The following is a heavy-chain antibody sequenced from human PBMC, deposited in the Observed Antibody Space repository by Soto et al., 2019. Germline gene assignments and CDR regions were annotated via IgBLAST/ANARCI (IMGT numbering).Heavy chain of an antibody. Sequence: SHTLSLTCAISGDSVSSNSAAWNWIRQSPSRGLEWLGRTYYRSKWYNDYAVSVKSRITINPDTSKNQFSLQLNSVTPEDTAVYYCARGRRRYSSSWYDSYYGMDVCGEGTTVTLSS. CDR3: ARGRRRYSSSWYDSYYGMDV. V-gene: IGHV6-1*01. CDR2: TYYRSKWYN. J-gene: IGHJ6*04. D-gene: IGHD6-13*01. CDR1: GDSVSSNSAA.